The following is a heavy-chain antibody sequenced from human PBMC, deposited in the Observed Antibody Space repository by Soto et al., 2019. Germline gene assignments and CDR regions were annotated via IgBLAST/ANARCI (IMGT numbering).Heavy chain of an antibody. Sequence: QVQLVESGGGVVQPGRSLRLSCAASGFTFSSYGMHWVRQAPGKGLEWVAVIWYDGSNKYYADSVKGRFTISRDNSKNTLYLXXNXXXAEDXXXXXXXXXRGDYGGYFDYWGQGTLDTVSS. D-gene: IGHD4-17*01. J-gene: IGHJ4*02. CDR3: XXXRGDYGGYFDY. CDR2: IWYDGSNK. CDR1: GFTFSSYG. V-gene: IGHV3-33*01.